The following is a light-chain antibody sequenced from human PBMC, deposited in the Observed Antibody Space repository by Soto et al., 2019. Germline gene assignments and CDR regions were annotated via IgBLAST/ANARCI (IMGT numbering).Light chain of an antibody. Sequence: QSALTQPASVSGSPGQSITISCTGTSSDVGGRQYVSWYQQHPGKAPKLMIYEVSNRPSGVSNRFSDSKSGNTASLTISGLQAEDEADYYCTSYTASSTFVFRTGTKVTVL. CDR1: SSDVGGRQY. J-gene: IGLJ1*01. V-gene: IGLV2-14*01. CDR2: EVS. CDR3: TSYTASSTFV.